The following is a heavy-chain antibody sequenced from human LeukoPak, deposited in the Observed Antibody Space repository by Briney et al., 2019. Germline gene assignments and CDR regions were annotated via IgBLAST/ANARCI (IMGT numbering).Heavy chain of an antibody. Sequence: ASVKVSCKASGYTFTGYYMHWVRRAPGQGLEWMGWINPNSGGTNYAQKFQGRVTMTRDTSISTAYMELSRLRSDDTAVYYCARGDDYVWGSYLSDYWGQGTLVTVSS. CDR3: ARGDDYVWGSYLSDY. V-gene: IGHV1-2*02. D-gene: IGHD3-16*02. J-gene: IGHJ4*02. CDR1: GYTFTGYY. CDR2: INPNSGGT.